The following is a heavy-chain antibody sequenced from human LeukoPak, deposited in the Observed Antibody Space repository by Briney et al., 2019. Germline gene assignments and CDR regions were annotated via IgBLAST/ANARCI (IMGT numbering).Heavy chain of an antibody. J-gene: IGHJ5*02. V-gene: IGHV1-69*06. Sequence: SVKVSCKASGGTFSSYAISWVRQAPGQGLEWMRGIIPIFGTANYAQKFQGRVTMTEDTSTDTAYMELSSLRSEDTAVYYCATGWGVIITSWWFDPWGQGTLVTVSS. CDR3: ATGWGVIITSWWFDP. D-gene: IGHD3-10*01. CDR1: GGTFSSYA. CDR2: IIPIFGTA.